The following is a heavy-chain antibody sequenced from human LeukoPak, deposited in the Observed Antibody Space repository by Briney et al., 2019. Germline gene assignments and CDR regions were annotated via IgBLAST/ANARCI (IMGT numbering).Heavy chain of an antibody. CDR1: GFTFSTYN. Sequence: GGSLRLPCAASGFTFSTYNMNWVRQAPGKGLEWVSSISGGSSYIYYADSVRGRFTISRDNAKTSLYLQMNSLRPEDTAIYYCTAAWSNFDFWGQGILVAVSS. J-gene: IGHJ4*02. V-gene: IGHV3-21*01. CDR2: ISGGSSYI. D-gene: IGHD6-25*01. CDR3: TAAWSNFDF.